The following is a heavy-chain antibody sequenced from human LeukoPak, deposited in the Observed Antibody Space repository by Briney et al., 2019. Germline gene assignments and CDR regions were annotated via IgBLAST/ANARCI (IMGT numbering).Heavy chain of an antibody. CDR2: FDPEDGET. Sequence: ASVKVSCKVSGYTLTELSMHWVRQAPGKGLEWMGGFDPEDGETIYAQKFQGRVTMTEDTSTDTAYMELSSLRSEDTAVYYCATGPEEGSGSYYNEPLDYWGLGTLVTVSS. D-gene: IGHD3-10*01. CDR3: ATGPEEGSGSYYNEPLDY. J-gene: IGHJ4*02. V-gene: IGHV1-24*01. CDR1: GYTLTELS.